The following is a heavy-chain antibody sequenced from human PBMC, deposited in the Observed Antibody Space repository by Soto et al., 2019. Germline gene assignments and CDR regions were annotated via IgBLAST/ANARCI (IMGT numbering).Heavy chain of an antibody. V-gene: IGHV1-69*01. CDR3: ARDAGDDSSGYYDVSY. CDR1: GGTLRNYV. D-gene: IGHD3-22*01. Sequence: QVQLVQSGPEVKRPGSSVRVSCKTYGGTLRNYVLSWVRQAPGQGLEWMGGVIHKSGTTNYAQKFQGRVTITADESTTTAYMELSSLRVEDTAVYYCARDAGDDSSGYYDVSYWGQGTLVTVSS. CDR2: VIHKSGTT. J-gene: IGHJ4*02.